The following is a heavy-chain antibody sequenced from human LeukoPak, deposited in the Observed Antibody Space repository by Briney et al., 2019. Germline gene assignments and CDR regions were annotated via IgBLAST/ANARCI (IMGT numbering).Heavy chain of an antibody. CDR1: GFTVSSNY. CDR3: ATHSGGY. CDR2: IYSGGGA. J-gene: IGHJ4*02. Sequence: GGSLRLSCATSGFTVSSNYMTWVRQAPGKGLEWVSVIYSGGGARYADSVKGRFTISRDNSKNTLYLQMNSLRAEDTAVYYCATHSGGYWGQGTLVTVPS. D-gene: IGHD3-16*01. V-gene: IGHV3-66*01.